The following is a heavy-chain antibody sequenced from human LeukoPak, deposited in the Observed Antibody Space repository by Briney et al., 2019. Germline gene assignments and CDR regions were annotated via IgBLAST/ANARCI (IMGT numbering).Heavy chain of an antibody. Sequence: GGSLRLSCAASGFTFSSYWMSWVRQAPGKGLEWVANIKLDGSEKYYVDSVKGRFTISRDNAKKSLYLQMNSLRDEDTAVCYCARDFFAFGGVIALLDYWGQGTLVTVSS. CDR1: GFTFSSYW. V-gene: IGHV3-7*01. D-gene: IGHD3-16*02. CDR2: IKLDGSEK. CDR3: ARDFFAFGGVIALLDY. J-gene: IGHJ4*02.